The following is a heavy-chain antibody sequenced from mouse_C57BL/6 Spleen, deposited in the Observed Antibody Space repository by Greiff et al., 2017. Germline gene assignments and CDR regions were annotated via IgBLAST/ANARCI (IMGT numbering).Heavy chain of an antibody. J-gene: IGHJ2*01. D-gene: IGHD2-4*01. V-gene: IGHV1-62-2*01. CDR2: FYPGSGSI. Sequence: QVHVKQSGAELVKPGASVKLSCKASGYTFTEYTIHWVKQRSGQGLEWIGWFYPGSGSIKYNEKFKDKATLTADKSSSTVYMELSRLTSEDSAVYFCARHFYDYDEGENYFDYWGQGTTLTVSS. CDR3: ARHFYDYDEGENYFDY. CDR1: GYTFTEYT.